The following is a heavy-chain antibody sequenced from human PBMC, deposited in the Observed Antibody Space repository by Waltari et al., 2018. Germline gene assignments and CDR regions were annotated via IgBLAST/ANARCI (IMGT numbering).Heavy chain of an antibody. CDR3: ARGVDSSGSYFGPNWYFDL. CDR2: ISSNGIQT. CDR1: GFTFGSYS. Sequence: EVQLVESGGGLVKPGGFLRLSCAASGFTFGSYSLIWVRQAPGKWLEWVSFISSNGIQTHYADSVKGRCTISRANAKNSLSLQMNSLTADDTAVYYCARGVDSSGSYFGPNWYFDLWGRGTLITVSS. D-gene: IGHD3-22*01. V-gene: IGHV3-21*02. J-gene: IGHJ2*01.